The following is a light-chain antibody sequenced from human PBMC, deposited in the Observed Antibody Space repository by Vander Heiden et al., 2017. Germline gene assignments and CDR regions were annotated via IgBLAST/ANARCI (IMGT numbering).Light chain of an antibody. J-gene: IGKJ5*01. CDR1: QSVSSN. V-gene: IGKV3-15*01. CDR3: QQYNNWPPIT. CDR2: GAS. Sequence: EIVMTQSPATLSVSPGERATLSCRASQSVSSNLAWYQQKPGQAPRLLIYGASTRATGIPARFSGSGYGTEFTLTISSLQPEDFAVYYCQQYNNWPPITFGQGTRMEIK.